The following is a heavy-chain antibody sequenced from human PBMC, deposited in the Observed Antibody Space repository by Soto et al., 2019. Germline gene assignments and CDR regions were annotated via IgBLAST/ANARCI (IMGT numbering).Heavy chain of an antibody. CDR2: ISYDGSNK. CDR3: ARDYGGRASPIDY. Sequence: QVQLVESGGGVVQPGRSLRLSCAASGFTFSSYAMHWVRQAPGKGLEWVAVISYDGSNKYYADSVKGRFTISRDNSKNTLYLQMNRLRAEDTAVYYCARDYGGRASPIDYWGQGTLVTVSS. D-gene: IGHD2-15*01. CDR1: GFTFSSYA. J-gene: IGHJ4*02. V-gene: IGHV3-30-3*01.